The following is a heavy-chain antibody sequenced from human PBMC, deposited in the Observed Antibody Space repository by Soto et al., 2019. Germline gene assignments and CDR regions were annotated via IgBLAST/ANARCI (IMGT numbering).Heavy chain of an antibody. CDR1: GGSFSGYY. D-gene: IGHD2-2*01. CDR3: ASARSRYCSSTSCPKATDYFDY. Sequence: SETLSLTCAVYGGSFSGYYWSWIRQPPGKGLEWIGKINHSGSTNYNPSLKSRVTISVDTSKNQFSLKLSSVTAADTAVYYCASARSRYCSSTSCPKATDYFDYWGQGTLVTV. CDR2: INHSGST. J-gene: IGHJ4*02. V-gene: IGHV4-34*01.